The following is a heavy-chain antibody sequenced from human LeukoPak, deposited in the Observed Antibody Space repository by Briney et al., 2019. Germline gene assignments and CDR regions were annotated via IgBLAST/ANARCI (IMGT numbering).Heavy chain of an antibody. V-gene: IGHV3-30*02. Sequence: GGSLRLSCAASGFTFSSYGMHWVRQAPGKGLEWVAFIRYDGSNKYYADSVKGRFTISRDNSKNTLYLQMNSLRAEDTAVYYCARASVLWFGELLYSNWFDPWGQGTLVTVSS. CDR2: IRYDGSNK. J-gene: IGHJ5*02. D-gene: IGHD3-10*01. CDR3: ARASVLWFGELLYSNWFDP. CDR1: GFTFSSYG.